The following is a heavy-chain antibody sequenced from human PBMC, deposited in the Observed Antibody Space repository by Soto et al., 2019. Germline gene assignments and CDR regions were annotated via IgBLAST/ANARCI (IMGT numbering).Heavy chain of an antibody. V-gene: IGHV1-46*01. CDR1: GYTFSNYY. J-gene: IGHJ1*01. CDR3: IRQGSHQYFQH. Sequence: ASVKVSCKGAGYTFSNYYMHWVRQAPGQGLEWMGIINPSGDSTSYAQEFQGRVTMTRETSTSTLYMELRAEDTAVYYCIRQGSHQYFQHWGQGTLVTVSS. CDR2: INPSGDST.